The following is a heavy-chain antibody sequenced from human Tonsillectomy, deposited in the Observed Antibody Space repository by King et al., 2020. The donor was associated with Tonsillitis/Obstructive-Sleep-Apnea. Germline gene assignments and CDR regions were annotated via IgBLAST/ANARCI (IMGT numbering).Heavy chain of an antibody. V-gene: IGHV3-23*04. CDR1: GFTFSSYA. CDR3: AKARSQLVVSSFDY. CDR2: ISGSGGST. Sequence: VQLVESGGGLVQPGGSLRLSCAASGFTFSSYAMSWVRQAPGKGREWGSAISGSGGSTYYADSVKGRFTISRDNSKNTLYLQMNSLRAEDAAVYYCAKARSQLVVSSFDYWGQGTLVTVSS. D-gene: IGHD6-13*01. J-gene: IGHJ4*02.